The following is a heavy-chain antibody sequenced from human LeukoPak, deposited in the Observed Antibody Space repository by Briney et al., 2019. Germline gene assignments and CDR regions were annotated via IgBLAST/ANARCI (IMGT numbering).Heavy chain of an antibody. Sequence: ASVKVSCKASGGTFSSYAISWVRQAPGHGLEWMGGVIPIFGTANYAQKFQGRVTITTDESTSTAYMELSSLRSEDTAVYYCARTKAVAGTVDWFDPWGQGTLVTVSS. CDR1: GGTFSSYA. D-gene: IGHD6-19*01. V-gene: IGHV1-69*05. J-gene: IGHJ5*02. CDR3: ARTKAVAGTVDWFDP. CDR2: VIPIFGTA.